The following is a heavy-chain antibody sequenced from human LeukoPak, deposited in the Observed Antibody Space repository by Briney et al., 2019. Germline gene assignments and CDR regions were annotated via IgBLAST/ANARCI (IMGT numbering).Heavy chain of an antibody. V-gene: IGHV3-53*04. CDR2: IYSGGST. CDR1: GFTVSSNY. D-gene: IGHD1-26*01. Sequence: PGGSLRLSCAASGFTVSSNYMSWVRQAPGKGLEWVSVIYSGGSTYYADSVKGRFTISRHNSKNTLYLQMNSLRAEDTAVYYCAKDKGSIVGATLFDYWGQGTLVTVSS. CDR3: AKDKGSIVGATLFDY. J-gene: IGHJ4*02.